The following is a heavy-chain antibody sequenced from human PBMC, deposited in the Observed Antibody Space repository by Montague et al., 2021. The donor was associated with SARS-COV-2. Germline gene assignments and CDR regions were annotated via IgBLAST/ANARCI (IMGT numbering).Heavy chain of an antibody. CDR3: ASPVRVSYGTPGVDD. CDR2: IHYSGST. V-gene: IGHV4-61*01. J-gene: IGHJ4*02. Sequence: SETLSLTCTVSGGSVSSATYYWSWIRQPPGKGLEWIGYIHYSGSTNYNPSLKSRVTISVDTSKNQFSLKLNSVTAADTAVYYCASPVRVSYGTPGVDDWGQGTPVTVSS. CDR1: GGSVSSATYY. D-gene: IGHD2/OR15-2a*01.